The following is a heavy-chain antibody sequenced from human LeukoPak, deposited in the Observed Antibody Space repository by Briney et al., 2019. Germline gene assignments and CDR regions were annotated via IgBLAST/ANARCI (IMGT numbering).Heavy chain of an antibody. CDR2: IYYSGST. V-gene: IGHV4-59*01. J-gene: IGHJ5*02. CDR3: ARDYGNYFGWFDP. CDR1: VGSISNYD. D-gene: IGHD4-11*01. Sequence: SETLSLTCTVSVGSISNYDWTWIRQPPGKGLEWIGYIYYSGSTNYNPSLKSRVTISVDTSKNQFSLKLSSVTAADTAVYYCARDYGNYFGWFDPWGQGTLVTVSS.